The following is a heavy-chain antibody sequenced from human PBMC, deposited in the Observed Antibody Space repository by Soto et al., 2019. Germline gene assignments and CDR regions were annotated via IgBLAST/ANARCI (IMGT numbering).Heavy chain of an antibody. Sequence: GGSLRLSCAASGFTFSSYAMSWVRQAPGKGLEWVSAISGSGGSTYYTDSVKGRFTISRDNSKNTLYLQMNSLRAEDTAVYYYAKDQRGSYSVFDYCGQGSLVKLSS. D-gene: IGHD1-26*01. J-gene: IGHJ4*02. CDR3: AKDQRGSYSVFDY. CDR2: ISGSGGST. V-gene: IGHV3-23*01. CDR1: GFTFSSYA.